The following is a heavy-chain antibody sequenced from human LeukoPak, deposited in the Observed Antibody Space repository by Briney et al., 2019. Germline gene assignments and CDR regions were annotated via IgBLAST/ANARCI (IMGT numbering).Heavy chain of an antibody. CDR3: ARDRGVTTVTNYFDY. V-gene: IGHV3-21*01. D-gene: IGHD4-17*01. CDR1: GFTFSSYS. J-gene: IGHJ4*02. CDR2: ISSSSSYI. Sequence: GGSLRLSCAASGFTFSSYSMNWVRQAPGKGLEWVSSISSSSSYIYYADSVKGRFTISRDNAKNSLYLQMNSLRAEDTAVYYCARDRGVTTVTNYFDYWGQGTLVTVSS.